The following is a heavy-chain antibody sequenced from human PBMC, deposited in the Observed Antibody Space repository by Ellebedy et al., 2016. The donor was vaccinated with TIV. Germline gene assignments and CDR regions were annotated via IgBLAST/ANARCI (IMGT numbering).Heavy chain of an antibody. CDR2: IRSSTNSI. Sequence: GGSLRLXCAASRFTFSSYSMNWVRQAPGKGLEWVAFIRSSTNSISYADSVKGRFTISRDDAENSLYLQMNSLRDEDTAVYYCARGGAGFDSMNRELSFDSWGQGTLVTVSS. CDR3: ARGGAGFDSMNRELSFDS. D-gene: IGHD1-26*01. V-gene: IGHV3-48*02. CDR1: RFTFSSYS. J-gene: IGHJ4*02.